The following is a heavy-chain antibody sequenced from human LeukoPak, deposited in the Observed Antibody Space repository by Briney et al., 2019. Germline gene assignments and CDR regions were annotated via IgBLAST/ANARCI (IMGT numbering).Heavy chain of an antibody. V-gene: IGHV1-8*03. D-gene: IGHD2-21*01. CDR2: MNPESGST. J-gene: IGHJ5*02. CDR3: ARVHCGGVYCHSFDH. CDR1: GYTFTSFH. Sequence: ASVMVSCKASGYTFTSFHISWVRQAAGQGLEWMGWMNPESGSTGYAQKFQGRVTITRNTSISTAYMELSSLRSEDTAVYYCARVHCGGVYCHSFDHWGQGTLVTVSS.